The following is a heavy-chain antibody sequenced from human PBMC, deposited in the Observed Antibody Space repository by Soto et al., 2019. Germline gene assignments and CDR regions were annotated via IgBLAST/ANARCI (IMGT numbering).Heavy chain of an antibody. V-gene: IGHV1-8*01. CDR3: ARGVAAVNWFDP. Sequence: QVQLVQSGAEVKKPGASVKVSCKASGYTFSSYDINWVRQATGQGLEWMGWMNSNSGNTGYAQKFQGRVTMTRNTSISTAYMELSRLRSEDPAVYYCARGVAAVNWFDPWGQGTLVTVSS. J-gene: IGHJ5*02. D-gene: IGHD6-13*01. CDR1: GYTFSSYD. CDR2: MNSNSGNT.